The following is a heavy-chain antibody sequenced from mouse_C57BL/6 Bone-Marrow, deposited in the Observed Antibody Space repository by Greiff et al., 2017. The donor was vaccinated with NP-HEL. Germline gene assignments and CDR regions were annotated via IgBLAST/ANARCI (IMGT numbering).Heavy chain of an antibody. J-gene: IGHJ1*03. CDR1: GYSFTSYY. CDR3: ARGGFYWYFDV. CDR2: IYPGSGNT. V-gene: IGHV1-66*01. Sequence: VKLQESGPELVKPGASVKISCKASGYSFTSYYIHWVKQRPGQGLEWIRWIYPGSGNTKYNEKFKGKATLTADTSSSTAYMQLSSLTSEDSAVYYCARGGFYWYFDVWGTGTTVTVSS.